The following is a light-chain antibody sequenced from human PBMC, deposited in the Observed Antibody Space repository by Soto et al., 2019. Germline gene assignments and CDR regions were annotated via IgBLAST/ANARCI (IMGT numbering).Light chain of an antibody. Sequence: ESVLTQSPGTLSLSPGERSTLSCMAIQSVSSSHLAWYQQKPGKAPRLLISGASSRATGIPERFTGSGSGTDFTLTISRLEPEDFEVYYCQQYGSSPRTFGQGTKVDIK. CDR3: QQYGSSPRT. CDR1: QSVSSSH. J-gene: IGKJ1*01. V-gene: IGKV3-20*01. CDR2: GAS.